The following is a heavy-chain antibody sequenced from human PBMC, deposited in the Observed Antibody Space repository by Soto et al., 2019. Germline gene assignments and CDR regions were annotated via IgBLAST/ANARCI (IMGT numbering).Heavy chain of an antibody. CDR2: IYPGDSDT. J-gene: IGHJ4*02. D-gene: IGHD4-17*01. CDR1: GYSFTSYW. CDR3: VLKRTTVTQFDY. Sequence: LGESLKISCKGSGYSFTSYWIGWVRQMPGKGLEWMGIIYPGDSDTRYSPSFQGQVTIPADKSISTAYLQWSSLKASDTAMYYCVLKRTTVTQFDYWGQGTLVTVSP. V-gene: IGHV5-51*01.